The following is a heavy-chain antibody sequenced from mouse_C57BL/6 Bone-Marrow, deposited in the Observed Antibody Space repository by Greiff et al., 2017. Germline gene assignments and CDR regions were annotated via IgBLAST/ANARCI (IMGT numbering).Heavy chain of an antibody. CDR1: GYTFTSYC. V-gene: IGHV1-64*01. CDR3: ARDGYYKDY. Sequence: VQLQQPGAELVKPGASVTLSCKASGYTFTSYCMHWVKQRPGQGLEWIGMIHPNSGSTNYNEKFKSKATLTVDKSSSTAYMELSSLTSEDSAVYYCARDGYYKDYWGQGTTLTVSS. J-gene: IGHJ2*01. D-gene: IGHD2-3*01. CDR2: IHPNSGST.